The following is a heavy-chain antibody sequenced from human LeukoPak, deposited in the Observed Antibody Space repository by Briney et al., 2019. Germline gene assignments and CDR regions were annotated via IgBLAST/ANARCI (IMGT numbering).Heavy chain of an antibody. J-gene: IGHJ2*01. CDR1: GGSISSSSYY. D-gene: IGHD6-13*01. CDR2: IYYSGST. Sequence: KTSETLSLTCTVSGGSISSSSYYWGWIRQPPGKGLEWIGSIYYSGSTYYNPSLKSRVTISVDTSKNQFSLKLSSVTAADTAVYYCARQSNKRSIAAAGTTTPRRGSYWYFDLWGRGTLVTVSS. V-gene: IGHV4-39*01. CDR3: ARQSNKRSIAAAGTTTPRRGSYWYFDL.